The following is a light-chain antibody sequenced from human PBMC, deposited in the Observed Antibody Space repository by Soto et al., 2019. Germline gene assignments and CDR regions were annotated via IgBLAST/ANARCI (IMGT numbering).Light chain of an antibody. CDR3: QQLNSYPRT. Sequence: IQLTQSPSFLSASVGDRVTITCRASLGINTYLAWYQQKPGKAPELRIYASSTLQSGVPSGFSGSRSGTEFTLTISSLQPEDFATYNCQQLNSYPRTFAQGTKVEIK. CDR2: ASS. J-gene: IGKJ1*01. V-gene: IGKV1-9*01. CDR1: LGINTY.